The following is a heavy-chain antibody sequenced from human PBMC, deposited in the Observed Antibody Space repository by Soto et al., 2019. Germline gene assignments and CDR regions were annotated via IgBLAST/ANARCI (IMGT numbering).Heavy chain of an antibody. CDR2: INPNSGGT. D-gene: IGHD4-17*01. Sequence: ASVKVSCKASGYTFTGYYMHWVRQAPGQGLEWMGWINPNSGGTNYAQKFQGRVTMTRDTSISTAYMELSRLRSDDTAVYDGARDRPTTVVTQPLDWLDPGGQGTLGT. V-gene: IGHV1-2*02. CDR3: ARDRPTTVVTQPLDWLDP. CDR1: GYTFTGYY. J-gene: IGHJ5*02.